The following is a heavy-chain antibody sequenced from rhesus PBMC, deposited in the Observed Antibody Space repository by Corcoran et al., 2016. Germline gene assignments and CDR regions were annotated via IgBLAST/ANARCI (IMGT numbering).Heavy chain of an antibody. CDR2: ISSGGSN. CDR1: GYSISSGYY. Sequence: QVQLQESGPGLVKPSETLSLTCAVSGYSISSGYYCGWIRQHPGKGLEWIGHISSGGSNYLNPSLKSLVTLSVDTSKNQFSLKLSSVTAADTAVYYCARRVVSNYFDYWGQGVLVTVSS. V-gene: IGHV4S14*01. CDR3: ARRVVSNYFDY. D-gene: IGHD2-15*01. J-gene: IGHJ4*01.